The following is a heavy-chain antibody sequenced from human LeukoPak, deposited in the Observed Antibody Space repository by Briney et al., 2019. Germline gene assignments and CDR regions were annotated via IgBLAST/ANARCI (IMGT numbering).Heavy chain of an antibody. Sequence: SETLSLTCAVYGGSFSGYYWSWIRQSPGKGLEWIGENAHSGITNYNPSLESRVTISVDTSKHQFSLNLNSVTAADTAVYYCARGLASGWVDYWGQGTLVTVSS. CDR3: ARGLASGWVDY. J-gene: IGHJ4*02. V-gene: IGHV4-34*01. CDR1: GGSFSGYY. CDR2: NAHSGIT. D-gene: IGHD6-19*01.